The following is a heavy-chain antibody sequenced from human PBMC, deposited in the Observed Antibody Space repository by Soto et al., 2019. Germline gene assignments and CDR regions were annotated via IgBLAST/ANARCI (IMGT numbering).Heavy chain of an antibody. D-gene: IGHD3-10*02. J-gene: IGHJ6*03. V-gene: IGHV3-64*01. Sequence: GGSLRLSCAASGFTFSSYAMHWVRQAPGKGLEYVSAISSNGGSTYYANSVKGRFTISRDNSKNTLYLQMGSLRAEDMAVYYCARVVRAHRYYMDVWGKGTTVTVSS. CDR1: GFTFSSYA. CDR3: ARVVRAHRYYMDV. CDR2: ISSNGGST.